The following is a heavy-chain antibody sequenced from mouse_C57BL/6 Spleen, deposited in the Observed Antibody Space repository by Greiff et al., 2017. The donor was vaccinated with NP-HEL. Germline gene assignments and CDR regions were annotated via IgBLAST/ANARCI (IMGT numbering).Heavy chain of an antibody. CDR3: ARYYDYDGGYFDY. D-gene: IGHD2-4*01. V-gene: IGHV1-69*01. CDR2: IDPSDSYT. J-gene: IGHJ2*01. CDR1: GYTFTSYW. Sequence: QVQLQQPGAELVMPGASVKLSCKASGYTFTSYWMHWVKQRPGQGLEWIGEIDPSDSYTNYNQKFKGKSTLTVDKSSSTAYMQLSSLTSEDSAVYYCARYYDYDGGYFDYWGQGTTLTVSS.